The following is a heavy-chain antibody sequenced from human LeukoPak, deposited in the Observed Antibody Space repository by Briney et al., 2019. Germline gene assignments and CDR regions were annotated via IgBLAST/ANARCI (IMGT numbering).Heavy chain of an antibody. CDR1: GGSISSYY. Sequence: SETLSLTCTVSGGSISSYYWSWIRQPPGKGLEWIGYIYYSGSTNYNPSLKSRVTISVDTSKNQFSLKLSSVTAADTAVYYCAPWTSGGWGQGTLVTVSS. V-gene: IGHV4-59*01. J-gene: IGHJ4*02. D-gene: IGHD2-2*01. CDR2: IYYSGST. CDR3: APWTSGG.